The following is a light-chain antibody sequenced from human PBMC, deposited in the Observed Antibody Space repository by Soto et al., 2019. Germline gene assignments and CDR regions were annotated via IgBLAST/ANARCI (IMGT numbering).Light chain of an antibody. V-gene: IGKV3-20*01. J-gene: IGKJ1*01. CDR1: QSVSSSY. Sequence: EIVLTQSPCTLSLSPGERATLSCRASQSVSSSYLAWYQQKLGQAPRLLIYGASSRATGIPDRFSGSGSGTDFTLTISRLEPEDFAVYYCQQYGSLPWTFGQGTKVEIK. CDR2: GAS. CDR3: QQYGSLPWT.